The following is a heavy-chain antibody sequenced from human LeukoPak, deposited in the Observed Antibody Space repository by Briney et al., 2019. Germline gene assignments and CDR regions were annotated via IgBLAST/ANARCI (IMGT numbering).Heavy chain of an antibody. D-gene: IGHD3-16*01. CDR3: ARGGGLDV. J-gene: IGHJ6*02. V-gene: IGHV3-7*03. CDR2: INHNGNVN. CDR1: AFIFRGHW. Sequence: GGSLRLSCEGSAFIFRGHWMNWARQAPGKGLEWVASINHNGNVNYYVDSVKGRFTISRDNAKNSLYLQMSNLRAEDTAVYFCARGGGLDVWGQGATVTVSS.